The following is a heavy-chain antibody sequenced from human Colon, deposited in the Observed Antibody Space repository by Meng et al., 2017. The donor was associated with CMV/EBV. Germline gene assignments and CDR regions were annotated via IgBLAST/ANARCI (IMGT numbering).Heavy chain of an antibody. CDR3: ARTHQYGSGNSYRRGYYYGMDA. Sequence: SVKVSCKASGGAFHTFAMSWVRQAPGPGLEWMVGFVPESGTAYYAQKFKGRLTLTMDDSTTTAHMELSGLRSEDTGIYYCARTHQYGSGNSYRRGYYYGMDAWGQGTTVTVSS. CDR2: FVPESGTA. V-gene: IGHV1-69*05. CDR1: GGAFHTFA. J-gene: IGHJ6*02. D-gene: IGHD3-10*01.